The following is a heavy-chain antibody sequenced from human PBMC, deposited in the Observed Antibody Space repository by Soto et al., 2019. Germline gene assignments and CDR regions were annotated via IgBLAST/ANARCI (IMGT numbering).Heavy chain of an antibody. V-gene: IGHV1-69*02. CDR3: ARCRVYGDYDPFDY. J-gene: IGHJ4*02. Sequence: QVQLVQSGAEVKKPGSSVKVSCKASGGTFSSYTISWVRQAPGQGLEWMGRIIPILGIANYAQKFQGRVMITADKSTTTANMELSSLRSEDTAVYYCARCRVYGDYDPFDYWGQGTLVTVSS. CDR1: GGTFSSYT. D-gene: IGHD4-17*01. CDR2: IIPILGIA.